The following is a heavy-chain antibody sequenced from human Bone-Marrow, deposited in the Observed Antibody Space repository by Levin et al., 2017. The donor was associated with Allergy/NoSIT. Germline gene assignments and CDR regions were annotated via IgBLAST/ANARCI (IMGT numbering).Heavy chain of an antibody. D-gene: IGHD3-10*01. CDR3: ARGQSWGVTMYYGLDA. CDR2: IYSTGST. J-gene: IGHJ6*02. CDR1: GASLKNYY. V-gene: IGHV4-4*07. Sequence: PSETLSLTCNVSGASLKNYYWSWIRQPAGKGLEWIGRIYSTGSTDYNPALRSRVAMSVDTSKNQFSLRLTSVTAADTAVYYCARGQSWGVTMYYGLDAWGQGLTVTVSS.